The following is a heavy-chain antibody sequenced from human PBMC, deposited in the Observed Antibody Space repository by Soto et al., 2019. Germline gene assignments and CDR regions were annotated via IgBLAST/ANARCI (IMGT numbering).Heavy chain of an antibody. Sequence: EVQLVESGGGLVQPGRSLRLSCAASGFTFDDYAMHWVRQAPGKGLEWVSGISWNSGSIGYADSVKGRFTISRDNAKNSLYLQTNSLRAEDTALYYCAKDAVAGVNYYYYGMDVWGQGTTVTVSS. CDR3: AKDAVAGVNYYYYGMDV. CDR2: ISWNSGSI. V-gene: IGHV3-9*01. CDR1: GFTFDDYA. D-gene: IGHD6-19*01. J-gene: IGHJ6*02.